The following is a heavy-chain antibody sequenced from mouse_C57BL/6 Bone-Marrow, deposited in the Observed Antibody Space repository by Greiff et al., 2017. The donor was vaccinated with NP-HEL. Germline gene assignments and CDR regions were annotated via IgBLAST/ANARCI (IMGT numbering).Heavy chain of an antibody. D-gene: IGHD2-4*01. CDR3: ARDYDYGAY. CDR2: ISSGSSTI. V-gene: IGHV5-17*01. Sequence: EVKLMESGGGLVKPGGSLKLSCAASGFTFSDYGMHWVRQAPEKGLEWVAYISSGSSTIYYADTVKGRFTISRDNDKNTLFLQMTSLRSEDTAMYYCARDYDYGAYWGQGTLVTVSA. CDR1: GFTFSDYG. J-gene: IGHJ3*01.